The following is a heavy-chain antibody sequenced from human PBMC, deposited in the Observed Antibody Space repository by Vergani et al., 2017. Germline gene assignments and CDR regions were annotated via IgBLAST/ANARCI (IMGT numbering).Heavy chain of an antibody. D-gene: IGHD4-23*01. CDR3: ARDLRGGGNSNYAFDI. CDR1: GGSISSGDYY. V-gene: IGHV4-30-4*08. J-gene: IGHJ3*02. Sequence: QVQLQESGPGLVKPSQTLSLTCTVSGGSISSGDYYWSWIRHPPGKGLEWIGYIYYSGSTYYNPSLKSRVTISVDTSKNQFSLKLSSVTAADTAVYYCARDLRGGGNSNYAFDIWGQGTMVTVSS. CDR2: IYYSGST.